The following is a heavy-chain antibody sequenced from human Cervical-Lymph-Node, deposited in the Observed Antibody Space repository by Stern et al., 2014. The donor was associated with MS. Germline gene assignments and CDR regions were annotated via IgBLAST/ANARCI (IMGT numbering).Heavy chain of an antibody. CDR2: FHHTGRT. CDR1: GDSISRKTHS. D-gene: IGHD2-15*01. V-gene: IGHV4-39*01. CDR3: ARHDIIVMEDDPEKRGSDNWFDP. J-gene: IGHJ5*02. Sequence: QLQLQESGPGLVKPSETLSLTCTVSGDSISRKTHSWAWIRQSPRRGLEWIGSFHHTGRTYNNPSLQGSVTISIDTSKNQTSLRLPSVTAADTAVYYCARHDIIVMEDDPEKRGSDNWFDPWGQGTLVTVSS.